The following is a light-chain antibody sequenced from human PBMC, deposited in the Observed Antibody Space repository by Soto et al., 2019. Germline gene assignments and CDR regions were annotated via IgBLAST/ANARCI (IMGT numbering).Light chain of an antibody. J-gene: IGKJ2*01. CDR3: QKYNSAPHT. CDR1: QGISNY. Sequence: DILMIQSPSSMSASVGDRVTITCRASQGISNYLAWYQQKPGKVPKLLIYAASTLQSGVPSRFSGSGSGTDFTLTISSLQPEDVATYYCQKYNSAPHTFGQGTKLEIK. CDR2: AAS. V-gene: IGKV1-27*01.